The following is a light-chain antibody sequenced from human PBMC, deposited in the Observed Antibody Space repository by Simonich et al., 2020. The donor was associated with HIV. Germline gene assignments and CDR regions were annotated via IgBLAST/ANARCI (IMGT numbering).Light chain of an antibody. V-gene: IGLV5-45*01. CDR2: YKSDSDK. Sequence: QAVLTQPASLSASPGASASLTCTLRSGINVGTYRIYWYQQKPGSPPQYLLRYKSDSDKQQGSGVPSRFSGSKDASANAGILLISGLQSEDEAVYYCMIWHSSASVFGGGTKLTVL. CDR1: SGINVGTYR. J-gene: IGLJ2*01. CDR3: MIWHSSASV.